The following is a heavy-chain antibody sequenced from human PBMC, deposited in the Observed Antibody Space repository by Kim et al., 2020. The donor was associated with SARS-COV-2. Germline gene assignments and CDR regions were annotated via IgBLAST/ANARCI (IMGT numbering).Heavy chain of an antibody. J-gene: IGHJ6*02. CDR1: GFTFSSYA. Sequence: GGSLRLSCAASGFTFSSYAMHWVRQAPGKGLEYVSAISSNGGSTYYANSVKGRFTISRDNSKNTLYLQMGSLRAEDMAVYYCARVAEYYDILTGYYGMDVWGQGTTVTVSS. D-gene: IGHD3-9*01. CDR2: ISSNGGST. V-gene: IGHV3-64*01. CDR3: ARVAEYYDILTGYYGMDV.